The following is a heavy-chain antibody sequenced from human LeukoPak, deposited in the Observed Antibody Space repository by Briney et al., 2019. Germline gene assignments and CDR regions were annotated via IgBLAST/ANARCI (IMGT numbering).Heavy chain of an antibody. CDR1: GFSVSSNY. Sequence: GGSLRLSCAASGFSVSSNYMNWVCQAPGKGLEWVSVIYSGGSTYYADSVKGRFTISRDNSKNTVYLQMNSLKAEDTAVYHCARGPGYSSGWFDWGQGTLVSVSS. D-gene: IGHD6-19*01. J-gene: IGHJ1*01. CDR3: ARGPGYSSGWFD. V-gene: IGHV3-53*01. CDR2: IYSGGST.